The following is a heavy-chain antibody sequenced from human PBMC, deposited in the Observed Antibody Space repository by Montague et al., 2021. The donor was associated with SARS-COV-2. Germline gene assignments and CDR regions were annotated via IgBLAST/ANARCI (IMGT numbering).Heavy chain of an antibody. Sequence: SLRLSCAASGFTFSSYAIRWVRQAPGMGLEWVSRIRFGGGNIYYADSVKGRFTISRDDSKNTVYLQMNNLRAEDTAVYSCARDWSSGDSGIDYWGRGTLVTVSS. CDR1: GFTFSSYA. CDR2: IRFGGGNI. J-gene: IGHJ4*02. D-gene: IGHD2-21*01. V-gene: IGHV3-23*01. CDR3: ARDWSSGDSGIDY.